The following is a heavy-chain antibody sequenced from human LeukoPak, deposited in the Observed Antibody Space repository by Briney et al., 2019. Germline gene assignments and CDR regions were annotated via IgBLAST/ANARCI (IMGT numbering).Heavy chain of an antibody. Sequence: GGSLRLSCAASGFTFSHYGLHWVRQAPGKGLEWVAFTRYDESLKYYAGSVRGRFTISRDNSKNTLYLQMNSLRTEDTAIYYCTKYRSGNFDYYPDLDSWGQGILVTVSS. CDR3: TKYRSGNFDYYPDLDS. J-gene: IGHJ4*02. V-gene: IGHV3-30*02. CDR1: GFTFSHYG. CDR2: TRYDESLK. D-gene: IGHD3-9*01.